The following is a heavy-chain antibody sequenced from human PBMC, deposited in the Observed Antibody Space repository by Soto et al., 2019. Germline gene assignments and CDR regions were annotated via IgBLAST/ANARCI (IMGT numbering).Heavy chain of an antibody. CDR2: ISYDGSNK. D-gene: IGHD6-13*01. CDR1: GFTFSSYG. J-gene: IGHJ4*02. CDR3: AKADSRVSAFDY. V-gene: IGHV3-30*18. Sequence: QVQLVESGGGVVQPGRSLRLSCAASGFTFSSYGMNWVRQAPGKGLEWVAVISYDGSNKYYPDSVKGRFTISRDNSKKTLYLQMNSLRAEDAGVYYCAKADSRVSAFDYWGQGSLVTASS.